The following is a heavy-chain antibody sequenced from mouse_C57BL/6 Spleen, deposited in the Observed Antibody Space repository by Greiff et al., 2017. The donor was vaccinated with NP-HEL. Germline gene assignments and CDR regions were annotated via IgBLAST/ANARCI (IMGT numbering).Heavy chain of an antibody. CDR1: GYTFTDYY. CDR2: IGPGRGST. V-gene: IGHV1-77*01. CDR3: ARSGDYGSSSPYFDY. D-gene: IGHD1-1*01. J-gene: IGHJ2*01. Sequence: VMLVESGAELVKPGASVKISCKASGYTFTDYYINWVKQRPGQGLEWIGKIGPGRGSTYYNEKFKGKATLTADKSSSTAYMQLSSLTSEDSAVYFCARSGDYGSSSPYFDYWGQGTTLTVSS.